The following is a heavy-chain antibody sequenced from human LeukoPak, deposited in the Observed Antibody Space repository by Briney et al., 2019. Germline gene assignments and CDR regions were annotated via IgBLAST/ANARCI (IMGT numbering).Heavy chain of an antibody. Sequence: SETLSLTCTVSGGSISSYYWSWIRQPPGKGLEWTGYIYYSGSTNYNPSLKSRVTISVDTSKNQFSLKLSSVTAADTAVYYCARGWYDFCSGYPNYYYYGMDVWGQGTTVTVSS. CDR2: IYYSGST. D-gene: IGHD3-3*01. V-gene: IGHV4-59*01. CDR1: GGSISSYY. J-gene: IGHJ6*02. CDR3: ARGWYDFCSGYPNYYYYGMDV.